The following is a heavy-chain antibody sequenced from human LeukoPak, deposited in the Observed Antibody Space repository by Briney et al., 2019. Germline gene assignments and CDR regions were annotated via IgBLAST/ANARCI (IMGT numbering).Heavy chain of an antibody. V-gene: IGHV3-7*01. CDR1: GFTFSSYW. J-gene: IGHJ4*02. CDR3: ARDYWRSIDH. CDR2: VNEDGSAK. D-gene: IGHD1-1*01. Sequence: GGSLRLSCAASGFTFSSYWMIWVRQAPGKGLESVAIVNEDGSAKYYLDSVKGRFTISRDNARNSLYLEMNSLRAEDTAVYYCARDYWRSIDHWGQGTLVTVSS.